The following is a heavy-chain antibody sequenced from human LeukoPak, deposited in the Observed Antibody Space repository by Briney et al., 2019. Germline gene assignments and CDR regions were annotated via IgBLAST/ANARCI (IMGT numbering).Heavy chain of an antibody. CDR1: GFTFSSYW. Sequence: GGSLRLSCAASGFTFSSYWMNWVRQAPGKGLEWVANIKEDGSEIYYVDSVKGRFAISRDNAKNSLFLQMNSLRAEDTAVYYCVRGIEYWGQGTLVTVSS. J-gene: IGHJ4*02. CDR3: VRGIEY. CDR2: IKEDGSEI. V-gene: IGHV3-7*01.